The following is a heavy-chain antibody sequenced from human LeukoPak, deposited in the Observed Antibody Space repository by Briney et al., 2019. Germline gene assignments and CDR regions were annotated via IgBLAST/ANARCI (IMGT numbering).Heavy chain of an antibody. Sequence: SQTLSLTCVISGDSVSSNSATWNWIRQSPSRGLEWLGRTYYRSKWYNDYAVSVKSRITINPDTSKNQFFLQLNSVTPEDTAVYYCVRDNRVSSYRFDYWGQGTLVTVSS. CDR2: TYYRSKWYN. D-gene: IGHD5-12*01. J-gene: IGHJ4*02. V-gene: IGHV6-1*01. CDR1: GDSVSSNSAT. CDR3: VRDNRVSSYRFDY.